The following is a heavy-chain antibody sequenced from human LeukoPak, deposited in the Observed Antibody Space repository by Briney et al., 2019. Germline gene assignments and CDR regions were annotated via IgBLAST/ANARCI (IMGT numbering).Heavy chain of an antibody. V-gene: IGHV3-23*01. CDR1: GFTFSSYA. J-gene: IGHJ4*02. CDR2: ISGSGGST. Sequence: GGSLRLSCAASGFTFSSYAMSWVRQAPGKGLEWVSAISGSGGSTYYADSVKGRFTISRDNSKDTLYLQMNSLRAEDTAVYYCAKDIPYGSGSPIIDYWGQGTLVTVSS. D-gene: IGHD3-10*01. CDR3: AKDIPYGSGSPIIDY.